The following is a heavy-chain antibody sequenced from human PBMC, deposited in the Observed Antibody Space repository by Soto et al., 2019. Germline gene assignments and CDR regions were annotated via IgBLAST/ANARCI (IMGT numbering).Heavy chain of an antibody. CDR1: GDSISNFY. D-gene: IGHD2-8*01. J-gene: IGHJ2*01. CDR2: ISARGRT. V-gene: IGHV4-4*07. CDR3: ARGMGRYFDL. Sequence: TSETLSLTCTGSGDSISNFYWSWIRQPTGKGLESLGRISARGRTNYNPSLQSRVAMSLDTSKNQFSLRLTSLSAADTAVYFCARGMGRYFDLWGRGTLVTVSS.